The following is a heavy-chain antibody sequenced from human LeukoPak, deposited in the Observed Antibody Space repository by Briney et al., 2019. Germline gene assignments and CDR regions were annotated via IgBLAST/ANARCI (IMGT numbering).Heavy chain of an antibody. D-gene: IGHD3-16*01. Sequence: SETLSLTCTVSGGSISSYYWSWLRQPPGKGLEYIGYTHYSGATNYNPSLKSRVTISLDTSKNQFSLKLRSVTAADTAVYYCARETSQKGAHYMDVWGKGTTVTISS. CDR3: ARETSQKGAHYMDV. CDR2: THYSGAT. V-gene: IGHV4-59*01. CDR1: GGSISSYY. J-gene: IGHJ6*03.